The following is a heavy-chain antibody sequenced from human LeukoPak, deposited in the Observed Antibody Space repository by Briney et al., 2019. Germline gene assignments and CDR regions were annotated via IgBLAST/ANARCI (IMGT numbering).Heavy chain of an antibody. CDR2: ISSSSSYI. J-gene: IGHJ4*02. CDR1: GFTFSSYS. Sequence: GGSLRLSCAASGFTFSSYSMNWVRQAPGKGLEWVSSISSSSSYIYYADSVKGRFTISRDNSKNTLYLQMNSLRAEDTAVYYCARVAGATNDYWGQGTLVTVSS. V-gene: IGHV3-21*01. D-gene: IGHD1-26*01. CDR3: ARVAGATNDY.